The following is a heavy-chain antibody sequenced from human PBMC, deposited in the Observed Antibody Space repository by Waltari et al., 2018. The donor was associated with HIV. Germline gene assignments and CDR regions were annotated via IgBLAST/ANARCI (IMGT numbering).Heavy chain of an antibody. J-gene: IGHJ4*02. CDR2: RKQDGREK. Sequence: EVQLVESGGGLVQPGGSLRLSCVGSGFIFSNYWMTWVRQAPGRGVGWWSNRKQDGREKSYVDSVAGRFSISRDNANNSLYLQLNSLRDEDTAVYYCARVYSSTTGRALDYWGQGALVTVSS. D-gene: IGHD2-2*01. CDR3: ARVYSSTTGRALDY. V-gene: IGHV3-7*01. CDR1: GFIFSNYW.